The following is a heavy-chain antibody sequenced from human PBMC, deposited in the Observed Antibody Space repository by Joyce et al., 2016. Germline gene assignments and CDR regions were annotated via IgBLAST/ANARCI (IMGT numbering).Heavy chain of an antibody. V-gene: IGHV5-10-1*01. CDR2: IDATDYYT. J-gene: IGHJ4*02. CDR1: GYNFTNFW. Sequence: EVQLVQSGAAVKKPGESLMISCQASGYNFTNFWLSWVRQRPGKGLGWMGNIDATDYYTYHGPSVQGNITMSVDKSISTAYLRWSSLKASDTAIYYCARHSSVEALGYWGQGTLVTVSS. D-gene: IGHD2-15*01. CDR3: ARHSSVEALGY.